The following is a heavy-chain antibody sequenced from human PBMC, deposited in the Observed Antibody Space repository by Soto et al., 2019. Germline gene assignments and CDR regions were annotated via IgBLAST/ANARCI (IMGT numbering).Heavy chain of an antibody. CDR1: GGTFRTAA. CDR2: IMPVFRTP. D-gene: IGHD2-8*01. Sequence: QVQLEQSGAEVKKPGSSVKVSCKASGGTFRTAAVSWVRQAPGEGLEWMGGIMPVFRTPDYAQKFHGRVTITADESTSTAYMELSGLRSDDTAVYYCARDNDRPQLGGNYYYILDVWGQGTTFTVSS. CDR3: ARDNDRPQLGGNYYYILDV. V-gene: IGHV1-69*12. J-gene: IGHJ6*02.